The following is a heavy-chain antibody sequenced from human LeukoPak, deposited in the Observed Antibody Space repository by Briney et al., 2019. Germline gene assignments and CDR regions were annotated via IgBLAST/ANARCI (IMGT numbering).Heavy chain of an antibody. D-gene: IGHD3-9*01. CDR3: ARDRYFDWLPHYFDY. V-gene: IGHV3-74*01. Sequence: GGSLRLSCAASGFTFSSYWMHWVRQAPGKGLVWVSRINSDGSSTSYADSVKGRFTISRDNAKNTLYLQMNSLRAEDTAVYYCARDRYFDWLPHYFDYWGQGTLVTVSS. CDR2: INSDGSST. CDR1: GFTFSSYW. J-gene: IGHJ4*02.